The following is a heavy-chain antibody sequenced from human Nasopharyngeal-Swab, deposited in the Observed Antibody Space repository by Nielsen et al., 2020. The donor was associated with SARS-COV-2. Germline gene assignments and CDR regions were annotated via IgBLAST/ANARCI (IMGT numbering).Heavy chain of an antibody. V-gene: IGHV1-69*13. CDR2: IIPIFGTA. J-gene: IGHJ5*02. CDR3: ARRPTTVTTWWFDP. CDR1: GGTFSSYA. D-gene: IGHD4-11*01. Sequence: SVKVSCKASGGTFSSYAISWVRQAPGQGLEWMGGIIPIFGTANYAQKFQGRVAIIADESTSTAYMELSSLRSEDTAVYYRARRPTTVTTWWFDPWGQGTLVTVSS.